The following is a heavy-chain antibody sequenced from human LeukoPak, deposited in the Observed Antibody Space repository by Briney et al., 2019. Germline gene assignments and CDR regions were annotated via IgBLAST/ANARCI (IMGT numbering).Heavy chain of an antibody. CDR3: AREFSYQRFLEWLGWFDP. Sequence: GASVKVSCKASGATFTSYAISWVRQAPGQGLEWMGGIIPIFGTANYAQKFQGRVTITADESTSTAYMELSSPRSEDAPVYYCAREFSYQRFLEWLGWFDPWGQGTLVTVSS. J-gene: IGHJ5*02. D-gene: IGHD3-3*01. CDR2: IIPIFGTA. V-gene: IGHV1-69*01. CDR1: GATFTSYA.